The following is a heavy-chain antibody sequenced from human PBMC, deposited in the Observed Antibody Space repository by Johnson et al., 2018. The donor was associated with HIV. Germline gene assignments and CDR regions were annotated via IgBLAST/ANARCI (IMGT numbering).Heavy chain of an antibody. CDR1: GFTFDDYG. CDR2: INWNGGST. Sequence: VQLVESGGGVVRPGGSLRLSCAASGFTFDDYGMSWVRQAPGKGLEWVSGINWNGGSTGYADSVKGRFTISRDNSKNTLYLQMNSLKTEDTAVYYCTTDPTSILWFREVGRDAFDIWGQGTMVIVSS. CDR3: TTDPTSILWFREVGRDAFDI. J-gene: IGHJ3*02. D-gene: IGHD3-10*01. V-gene: IGHV3-20*04.